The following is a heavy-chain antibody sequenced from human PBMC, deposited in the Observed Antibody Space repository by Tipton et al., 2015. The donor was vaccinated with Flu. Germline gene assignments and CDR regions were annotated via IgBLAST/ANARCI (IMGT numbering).Heavy chain of an antibody. Sequence: SLRLSCGGSGFTFRTYWMNWVRQTPEKGLMWVARIEGDGSRTFYADSVKGRFTVSRDNTKNTVYLQMNSLRAEDTAVYYCVRRDDFDVWGQGAKVSVST. CDR1: GFTFRTYW. V-gene: IGHV3-74*01. CDR2: IEGDGSRT. CDR3: VRRDDFDV. J-gene: IGHJ3*01.